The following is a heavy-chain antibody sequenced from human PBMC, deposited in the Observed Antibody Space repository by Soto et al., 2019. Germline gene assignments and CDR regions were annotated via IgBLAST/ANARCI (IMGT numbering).Heavy chain of an antibody. CDR2: IYHSGST. V-gene: IGHV4-4*02. CDR3: ASVRGGYYYAMDV. J-gene: IGHJ6*02. CDR1: GGSISSSNW. Sequence: QVQLQESGPGLVKPSGTLSLTCAVSGGSISSSNWWSWVRQPPGKGLEWIGEIYHSGSTNYNPSPTGSVTTSVNKSKTQFSLMLSSVTAEDPAVYYCASVRGGYYYAMDVWGQGTTVTVSS. D-gene: IGHD3-10*02.